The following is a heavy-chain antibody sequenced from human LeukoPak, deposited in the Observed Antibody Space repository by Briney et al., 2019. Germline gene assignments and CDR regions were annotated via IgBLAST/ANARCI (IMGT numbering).Heavy chain of an antibody. Sequence: SETLSLTCTVSGGSISSYCWSWIRQPPGKGLEWIGYIYYSGSTNYNPSLKSRVTISVDTSKNQFSLKLSSVTAADTAVYYCARKDDCGGVNCAFDIWGQGTMVTVSS. J-gene: IGHJ3*02. CDR1: GGSISSYC. D-gene: IGHD2-21*01. CDR3: ARKDDCGGVNCAFDI. V-gene: IGHV4-59*01. CDR2: IYYSGST.